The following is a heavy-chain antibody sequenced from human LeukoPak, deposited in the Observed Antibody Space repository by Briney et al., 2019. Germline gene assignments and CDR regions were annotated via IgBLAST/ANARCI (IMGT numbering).Heavy chain of an antibody. J-gene: IGHJ4*02. CDR3: ARGVGSIAGPY. D-gene: IGHD6-6*01. CDR1: SDSISNNNW. CDR2: IYHSGST. Sequence: SETLSLTCVVSSDSISNNNWWNWVRQPPGKGLEWIGEIYHSGSTNYNPSLKSRVTMSVDKSKNQFSLRLTSVTAADTAVYYCARGVGSIAGPYWGQGTLVTVSS. V-gene: IGHV4-4*02.